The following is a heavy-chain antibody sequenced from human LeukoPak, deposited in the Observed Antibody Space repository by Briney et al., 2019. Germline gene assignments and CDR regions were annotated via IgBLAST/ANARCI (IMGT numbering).Heavy chain of an antibody. D-gene: IGHD2-2*01. J-gene: IGHJ4*02. V-gene: IGHV3-7*01. CDR3: ARHPYPAGFDY. Sequence: GGSLRLSCAASGFTFTTHWMSWVRQAPGKGLEWVANIKQDGSDKYYVESVKGRFTISRDNAKNSLYLQMNSLRAEDTAVYYCARHPYPAGFDYWGQGTLVTVSS. CDR2: IKQDGSDK. CDR1: GFTFTTHW.